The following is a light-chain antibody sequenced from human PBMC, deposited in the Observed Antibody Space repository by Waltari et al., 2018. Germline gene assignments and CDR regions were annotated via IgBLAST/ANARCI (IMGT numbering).Light chain of an antibody. V-gene: IGLV2-14*03. CDR3: CSYTDRSTYV. CDR1: YSDFVGYNY. Sequence: LTQPASCPGPLGQSITSPATATYSDFVGYNYVSWYQQHPGKAPKLVIFDVSNRPSGVSNRFSGSKSGNTASLSISGLQAEDEADYYCCSYTDRSTYVFGTGTKVTVL. CDR2: DVS. J-gene: IGLJ1*01.